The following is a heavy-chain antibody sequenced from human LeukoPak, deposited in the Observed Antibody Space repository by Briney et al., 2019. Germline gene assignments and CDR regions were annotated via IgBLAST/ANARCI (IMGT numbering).Heavy chain of an antibody. D-gene: IGHD3-22*01. J-gene: IGHJ3*02. CDR1: GGSFSGYY. Sequence: SETLSLTCAVYGGSFSGYYWSWIRQPPGKGLEWIGEINHSGSTNYNPSLKSRVTISVDTSKNQFSLKLNSVTAADTAVYFCARGPYSYDSSGAFDIWGQGTMVTVSS. CDR3: ARGPYSYDSSGAFDI. CDR2: INHSGST. V-gene: IGHV4-34*01.